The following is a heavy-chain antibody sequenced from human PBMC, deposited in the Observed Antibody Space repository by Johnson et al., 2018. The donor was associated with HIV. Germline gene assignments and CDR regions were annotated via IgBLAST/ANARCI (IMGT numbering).Heavy chain of an antibody. Sequence: VQLVESGGGLVKPGGSLRLSCAVSGFIFRDYYMSWIRQAPGKGLEWVANIKQDGSEKYYVDSVQRRFTISRDNAKNSLYLQMNSLRAEDTAVYYCARRRRYGDYFADAFDIWGQGTMVTVSS. J-gene: IGHJ3*02. CDR1: GFIFRDYY. CDR2: IKQDGSEK. CDR3: ARRRRYGDYFADAFDI. D-gene: IGHD4-17*01. V-gene: IGHV3-7*03.